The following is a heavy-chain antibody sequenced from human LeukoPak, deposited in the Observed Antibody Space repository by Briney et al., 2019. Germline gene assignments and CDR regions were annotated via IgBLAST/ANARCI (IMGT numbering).Heavy chain of an antibody. CDR1: GGSFSGYY. CDR2: INHSGST. J-gene: IGHJ4*02. CDR3: AGGYSGYDLWRAFDY. V-gene: IGHV4-34*01. D-gene: IGHD5-12*01. Sequence: SETLSLTCTVYGGSFSGYYWSWIRQPPGKGLEWIGEINHSGSTNYNPSLKSRVTISVDTSKNQFSLKLSSVTAADTAVYYCAGGYSGYDLWRAFDYWGQGTLVTVSS.